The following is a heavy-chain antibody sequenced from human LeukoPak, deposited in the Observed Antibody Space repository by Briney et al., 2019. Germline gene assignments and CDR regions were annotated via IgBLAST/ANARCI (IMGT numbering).Heavy chain of an antibody. CDR3: ATDVRSSPLGF. D-gene: IGHD6-19*01. CDR1: GFTVTNDY. V-gene: IGHV3-66*01. Sequence: GGSLRLSCAVSGFTVTNDYMNWVSQAPGKGLEWVSIIYSGGSTYYADSVKGRFTISRDSSNNTLFLQMTNLRAEDSGLYYCATDVRSSPLGFWGHGTLDTVSS. CDR2: IYSGGST. J-gene: IGHJ4*01.